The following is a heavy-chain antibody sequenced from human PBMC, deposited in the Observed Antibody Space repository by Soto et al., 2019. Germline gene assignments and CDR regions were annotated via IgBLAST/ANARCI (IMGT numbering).Heavy chain of an antibody. V-gene: IGHV4-59*08. J-gene: IGHJ4*02. D-gene: IGHD3-10*01. Sequence: SETLSLTCTVSGGSISSYYWSWIRQPPGKGLEWIGHIYYSGSTNYNPSLKSRVTISVDTSENQFSLKLSTVTAADTAVYYCARCPMYYYGSGSYFDYWGQGTLVTVSS. CDR1: GGSISSYY. CDR2: IYYSGST. CDR3: ARCPMYYYGSGSYFDY.